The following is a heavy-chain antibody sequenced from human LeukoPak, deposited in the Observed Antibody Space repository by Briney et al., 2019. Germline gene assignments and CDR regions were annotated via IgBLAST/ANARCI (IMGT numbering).Heavy chain of an antibody. CDR1: GFTFSSYS. Sequence: GGSLRLSCAASGFTFSSYSMNWVRQAPGKGLEWVSSISSSSSYIYYADSVKGRFTISRDNAKNSLYLQMNSLRAEDTAIYYCAKDRTVGASYWYSDLWGRGTLVTVSS. D-gene: IGHD1-26*01. CDR2: ISSSSSYI. J-gene: IGHJ2*01. CDR3: AKDRTVGASYWYSDL. V-gene: IGHV3-21*04.